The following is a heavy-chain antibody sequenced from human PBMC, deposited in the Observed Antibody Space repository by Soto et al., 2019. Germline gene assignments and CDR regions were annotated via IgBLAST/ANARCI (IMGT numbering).Heavy chain of an antibody. CDR3: AKDRRDGYNSGNFDY. CDR2: ISGSGGIT. Sequence: VGSLRLSCAASGFTFSSYAMSWVRQAPGKGLEWVSAISGSGGITYYADSVKGRFTISRDNSKNTLYLQMNSLRAEDTAVYYCAKDRRDGYNSGNFDYWGQGTLVTVSS. CDR1: GFTFSSYA. D-gene: IGHD5-12*01. V-gene: IGHV3-23*01. J-gene: IGHJ4*02.